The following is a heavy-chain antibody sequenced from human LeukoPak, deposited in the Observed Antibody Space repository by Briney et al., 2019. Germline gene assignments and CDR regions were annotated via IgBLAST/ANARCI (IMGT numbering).Heavy chain of an antibody. CDR1: GGSFSGYY. CDR2: INHSGST. Sequence: SETLSLTCAVYGGSFSGYYWSWIRQPPGKGLEWIGEINHSGSTKYNPSLKSRVTISVDTSKDQLSLKLSSVTAADMAVYYCARGIPDYYDSSGLGYWGQGTLVTVSS. CDR3: ARGIPDYYDSSGLGY. V-gene: IGHV4-34*01. J-gene: IGHJ4*02. D-gene: IGHD3-22*01.